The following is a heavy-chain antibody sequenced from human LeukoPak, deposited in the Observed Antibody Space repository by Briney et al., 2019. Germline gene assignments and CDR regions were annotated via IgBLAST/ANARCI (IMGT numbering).Heavy chain of an antibody. CDR1: GFTFSSYE. D-gene: IGHD3-3*01. CDR2: ISGSGVTM. J-gene: IGHJ4*02. V-gene: IGHV3-48*03. Sequence: GGSLRLSCAASGFTFSSYEMNWVRQAPGRGLEWVSYISGSGVTMYYADSVKGRFTISRDDAKNSLYLQMNSLRAEDTAVYYCAKGRDSWSNKIDYWGQGTLVTVSS. CDR3: AKGRDSWSNKIDY.